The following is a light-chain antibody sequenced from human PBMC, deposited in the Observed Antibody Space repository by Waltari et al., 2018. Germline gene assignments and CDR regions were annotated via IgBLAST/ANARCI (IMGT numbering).Light chain of an antibody. CDR3: QQAKEVPHT. J-gene: IGKJ4*01. V-gene: IGKV1-12*01. CDR2: AAS. CDR1: QDISSW. Sequence: DIQMTQSPSSVSASVGDRVTIPCRASQDISSWLAWYQQRPGKAPKLLIYAASSLQGGVPQRFSGSGTGTDFTLTISRLQAEDFATYYCQQAKEVPHTFGGGTNVEIK.